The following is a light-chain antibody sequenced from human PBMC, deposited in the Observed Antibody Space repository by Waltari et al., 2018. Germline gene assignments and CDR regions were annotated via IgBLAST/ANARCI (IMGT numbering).Light chain of an antibody. J-gene: IGLJ3*02. V-gene: IGLV2-11*01. Sequence: QSALTQPPPVSASPGPSVTIPCSGSINDVGVEDYVSWYQQLPGKAPNLILYDVVKRPSGVPSRFSGSKDGTTASLTISGLQTEDEATYYCCSYAGAYTFVFGGGTKLTVL. CDR1: INDVGVEDY. CDR2: DVV. CDR3: CSYAGAYTFV.